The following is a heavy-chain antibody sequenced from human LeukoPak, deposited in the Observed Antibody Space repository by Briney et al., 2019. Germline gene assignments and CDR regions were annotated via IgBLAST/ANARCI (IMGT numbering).Heavy chain of an antibody. CDR2: ISAYNGNT. Sequence: ASVKVSCKASGYTFTSYGISWVRQAPGQGLEWMGWISAYNGNTNYAQKLQGRVTMTTDTSTSTAYMELSRLRSDDTAVYYCARGARLWFGELLVYYYYYMDVWGKGTTVTVSS. CDR1: GYTFTSYG. J-gene: IGHJ6*03. V-gene: IGHV1-18*01. D-gene: IGHD3-10*01. CDR3: ARGARLWFGELLVYYYYYMDV.